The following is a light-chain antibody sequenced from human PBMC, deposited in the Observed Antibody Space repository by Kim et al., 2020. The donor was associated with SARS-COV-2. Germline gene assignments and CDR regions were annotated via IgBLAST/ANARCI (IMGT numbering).Light chain of an antibody. CDR1: SSDVGGFDY. J-gene: IGLJ3*02. CDR3: ASYTTSATWV. CDR2: DVN. V-gene: IGLV2-14*03. Sequence: QSALTQPASVSGSPGQSITMSCTGTSSDVGGFDYVSWYQQHPGKPPKLIMYDVNNRPSAIYNRFSGSKSGNTASLTISGLQAEDEADYYCASYTTSATWVFGGGTQLTVL.